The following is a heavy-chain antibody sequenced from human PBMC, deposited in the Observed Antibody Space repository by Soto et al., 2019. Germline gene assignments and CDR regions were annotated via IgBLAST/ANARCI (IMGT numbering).Heavy chain of an antibody. J-gene: IGHJ5*02. V-gene: IGHV3-13*01. Sequence: GGSLRLSCAASGFTFSSYDMHWVRQATGKGLEWVSAIGTAGDTYYPGSVKGRFTISRENAKNSLYLQMNSLRAGDTAVYYCARGIGTTFFPRFDPWGQGTLVTVSS. CDR3: ARGIGTTFFPRFDP. CDR2: IGTAGDT. CDR1: GFTFSSYD. D-gene: IGHD1-7*01.